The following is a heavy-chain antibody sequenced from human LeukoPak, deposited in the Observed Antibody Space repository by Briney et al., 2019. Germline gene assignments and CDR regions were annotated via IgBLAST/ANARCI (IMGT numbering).Heavy chain of an antibody. CDR1: GFTFSTYW. CDR2: IKEDGSET. D-gene: IGHD6-19*01. CDR3: ASQFWWAAVAGTTLDY. J-gene: IGHJ4*02. V-gene: IGHV3-7*05. Sequence: GGSLRLSCIASGFTFSTYWMSWVRQAPGEGLEWVANIKEDGSETYYVDSVKGRFTISRDNAKISLYLQMNSLRAEDTTVYYCASQFWWAAVAGTTLDYWGQGTLVTVSS.